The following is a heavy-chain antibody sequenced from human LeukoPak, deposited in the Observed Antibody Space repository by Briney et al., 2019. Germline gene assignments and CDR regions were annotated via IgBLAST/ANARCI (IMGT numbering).Heavy chain of an antibody. CDR2: ISSGGSHI. CDR1: GFTFRNYN. V-gene: IGHV3-48*02. CDR3: AKVHGSGWYSDY. D-gene: IGHD6-19*01. J-gene: IGHJ4*02. Sequence: GESLRPSCAASGFTFRNYNMNWVRQAPGKGLEWVSYISSGGSHIDYADSVKGRFTISRDNTKNSLYLQMNGLRDEDTAVYYCAKVHGSGWYSDYWGQGTLVTVSS.